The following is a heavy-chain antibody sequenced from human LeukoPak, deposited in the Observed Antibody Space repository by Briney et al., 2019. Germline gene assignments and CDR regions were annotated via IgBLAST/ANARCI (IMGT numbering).Heavy chain of an antibody. CDR1: GYTFTGYY. CDR2: IDPNTGGT. Sequence: ASVKVSCKASGYTFTGYYIHWLRQAPGQGIEWMGWIDPNTGGTNFAQKFQGRITMTRDTSINTVYMELNRLRSDDTAVYYCTKNQYSGTIITPLDPFDVWGQGTMVTVSS. CDR3: TKNQYSGTIITPLDPFDV. V-gene: IGHV1-2*02. J-gene: IGHJ3*01. D-gene: IGHD3-10*01.